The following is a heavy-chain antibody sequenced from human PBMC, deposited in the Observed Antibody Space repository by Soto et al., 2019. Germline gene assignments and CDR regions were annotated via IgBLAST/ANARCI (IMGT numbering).Heavy chain of an antibody. CDR3: AKDSKSVSVSAARVYGMDV. V-gene: IGHV3-23*01. D-gene: IGHD2-2*01. CDR1: GFTFSNFA. CDR2: TRSNGEYT. Sequence: DVQVLESGGGLVQPGGSLRLSCAGSGFTFSNFAMTWVRQAPGKGLEWVSTTRSNGEYTYYSDSVKGRFTVSRDNSKNALFLEMTRLRAEDTAIYYCAKDSKSVSVSAARVYGMDVWGQGTTVTVSS. J-gene: IGHJ6*02.